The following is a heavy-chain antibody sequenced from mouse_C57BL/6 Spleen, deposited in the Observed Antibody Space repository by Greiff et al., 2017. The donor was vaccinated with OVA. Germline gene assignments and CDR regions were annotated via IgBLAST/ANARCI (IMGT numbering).Heavy chain of an antibody. CDR2: IDPSDSYT. Sequence: QVQLKQPGAELVMPGASVKLSCKASGYTFTSYWMHWVKQRPGQGLEWIGEIDPSDSYTNYNQKFKGKSTLTVDKSSSTAYMQLSSLTSEDSAVYFCAPYSRGYFDVWGTGTTVTVSS. D-gene: IGHD2-5*01. J-gene: IGHJ1*03. CDR1: GYTFTSYW. V-gene: IGHV1-69*01. CDR3: APYSRGYFDV.